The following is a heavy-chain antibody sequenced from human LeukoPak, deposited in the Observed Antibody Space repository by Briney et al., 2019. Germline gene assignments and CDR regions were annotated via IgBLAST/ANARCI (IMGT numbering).Heavy chain of an antibody. CDR1: GGSISSYY. CDR2: IYYSGST. Sequence: SETLSLTCTVSGGSISSYYWSWIRQPPGKGLEWIGYIYYSGSTNYNPSLKSRVTISVDTPKNQFSLKLSSVTAADTAVYYCARLYGSGSYYIDYWGQGTLVTVSS. D-gene: IGHD3-10*01. J-gene: IGHJ4*02. CDR3: ARLYGSGSYYIDY. V-gene: IGHV4-59*01.